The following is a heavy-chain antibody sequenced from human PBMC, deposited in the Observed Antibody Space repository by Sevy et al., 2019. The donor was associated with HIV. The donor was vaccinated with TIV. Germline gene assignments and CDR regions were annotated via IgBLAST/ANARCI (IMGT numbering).Heavy chain of an antibody. D-gene: IGHD3-22*01. J-gene: IGHJ4*02. CDR2: ISGSGGST. CDR1: GFTLNNYD. V-gene: IGHV3-23*01. Sequence: GGSLRLSCAASGFTLNNYDMNWVRQAPGKGLEWVSVISGSGGSTYYADSVKGRFTISRDNSKNTLYLQMSSLRVEDTAVYYCAKDSYFDNTVFDYWGQGTLVTVSS. CDR3: AKDSYFDNTVFDY.